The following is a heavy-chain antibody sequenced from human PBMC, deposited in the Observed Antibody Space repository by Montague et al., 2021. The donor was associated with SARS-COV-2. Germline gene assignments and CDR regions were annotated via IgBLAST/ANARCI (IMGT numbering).Heavy chain of an antibody. CDR1: GGSIGSSHYY. Sequence: SETLSLTCTVSGGSIGSSHYYWAWIRQPPGKGLEWIGTIYYSGSTYYNPSPRSRVTIDVDASTNPFSLKLLAVTAADTAVYSCARRLDNWNYEHWFDTWGQGTLVTVSS. V-gene: IGHV4-39*01. J-gene: IGHJ5*02. CDR3: ARRLDNWNYEHWFDT. CDR2: IYYSGST. D-gene: IGHD1-7*01.